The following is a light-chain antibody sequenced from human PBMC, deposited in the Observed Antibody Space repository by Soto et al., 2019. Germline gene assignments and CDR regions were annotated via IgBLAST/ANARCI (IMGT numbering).Light chain of an antibody. CDR2: ATS. CDR3: QQYDSSVYT. Sequence: EMVLTQSPATLSLSPGERATLSCRASQSDSSSYLAWYQQKPCQAPSLLIYATSTTATGIPARFSGSGSGTDFTLTISSLEPEDFAVYYCQQYDSSVYTFGQGTKLEIK. V-gene: IGKV3-20*01. CDR1: QSDSSSY. J-gene: IGKJ2*01.